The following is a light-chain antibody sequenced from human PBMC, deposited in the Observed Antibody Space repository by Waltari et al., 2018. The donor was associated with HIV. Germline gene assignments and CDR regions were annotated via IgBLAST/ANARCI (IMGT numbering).Light chain of an antibody. CDR2: DVT. V-gene: IGLV2-11*01. J-gene: IGLJ3*02. Sequence: QSALTQPRSVSGSPGQSVTISCTGPSSDVGDYNYVSCYQQHPRKAPKVMIYDVTKRPSGVPDRCAGSKSGNTASLTISGLQAEDEADYYCCSYTGTYTLLFGGGTKLTVL. CDR3: CSYTGTYTLL. CDR1: SSDVGDYNY.